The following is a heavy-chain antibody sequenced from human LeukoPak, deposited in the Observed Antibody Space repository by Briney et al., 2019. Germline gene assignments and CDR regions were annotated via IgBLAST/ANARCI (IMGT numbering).Heavy chain of an antibody. D-gene: IGHD2-2*01. CDR2: TYYRSTWYN. J-gene: IGHJ5*02. CDR1: GDSVSSNSVT. Sequence: QTLSLTFAISGDSVSSNSVTWNWIRQSPSSGLEWLGRTYYRSTWYNDYAVSVRGRITVNPDTSKNQFSLHLNSVTPEDTAVYYCARRLTQYDCFDPWGQGILVTVSS. V-gene: IGHV6-1*01. CDR3: ARRLTQYDCFDP.